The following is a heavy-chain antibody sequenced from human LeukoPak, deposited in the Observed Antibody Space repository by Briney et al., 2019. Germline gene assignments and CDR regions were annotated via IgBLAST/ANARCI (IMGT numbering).Heavy chain of an antibody. CDR1: GFTVSSNY. Sequence: GGSLRLSCAASGFTVSSNYMSWVRQAPGKGLEWVSVIYSGGSTYYADSVKGRFTISRDNSKNTLYLQMNSLRAEDTAVYYCARSYGGPPPYYFDYWGQGTLVTVSS. V-gene: IGHV3-53*05. J-gene: IGHJ4*02. CDR3: ARSYGGPPPYYFDY. CDR2: IYSGGST. D-gene: IGHD4-23*01.